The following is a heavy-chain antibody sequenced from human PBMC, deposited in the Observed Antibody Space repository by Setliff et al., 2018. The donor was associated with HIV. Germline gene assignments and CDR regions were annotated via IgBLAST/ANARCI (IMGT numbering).Heavy chain of an antibody. CDR1: GGSISSGDCY. J-gene: IGHJ4*02. V-gene: IGHV4-31*03. D-gene: IGHD1-26*01. Sequence: PSETLSLTCTVSGGSISSGDCYWSWVRQHPGKGLEWIGYMYYSGSTYYNPSLKSRITISVDTSKNQFSLKLSSVTAADTAVYYCATWEGSFDYWGQGTLVTVSS. CDR2: MYYSGST. CDR3: ATWEGSFDY.